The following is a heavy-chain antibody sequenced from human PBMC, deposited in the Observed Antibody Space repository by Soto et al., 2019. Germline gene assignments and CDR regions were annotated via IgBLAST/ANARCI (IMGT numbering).Heavy chain of an antibody. V-gene: IGHV1-3*01. D-gene: IGHD3-22*01. CDR2: INAGNGNT. CDR3: ASSYYYDSSGYSSLYYYYGMDV. Sequence: QVQLVQSGAEVKKPGASVKVSCKASGYTFTSYAMHWVRQAPGQRLEWMGWINAGNGNTKYSQMFQGRVTITRDTAAXXAYMELSSLRSEDTAVYYCASSYYYDSSGYSSLYYYYGMDVWGQGTTVTVSS. CDR1: GYTFTSYA. J-gene: IGHJ6*02.